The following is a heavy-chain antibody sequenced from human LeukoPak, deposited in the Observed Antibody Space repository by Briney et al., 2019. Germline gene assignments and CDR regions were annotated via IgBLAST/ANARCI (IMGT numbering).Heavy chain of an antibody. V-gene: IGHV4-59*08. D-gene: IGHD6-19*01. Sequence: NTSETLSLTCAVSGGSINSHYWGWIRQPPGKGLQWIGDIYYTGKINYNPSLKSRVTITLDTSKDHLSLNLTSVLAADTAIYYCVRRDTGWNYFDYWGQGILVTVSS. CDR2: IYYTGKI. CDR1: GGSINSHY. J-gene: IGHJ4*02. CDR3: VRRDTGWNYFDY.